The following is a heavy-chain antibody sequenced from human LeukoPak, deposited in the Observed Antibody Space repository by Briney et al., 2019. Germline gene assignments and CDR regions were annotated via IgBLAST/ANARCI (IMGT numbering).Heavy chain of an antibody. CDR2: VSAYNGNT. V-gene: IGHV1-18*04. Sequence: GASVKVSCKASGYSFTSFGLSWVRQAPAQGLEWMGWVSAYNGNTNYAQKFQGRVTMTTDTSTSTGYMELRSLRSDDTAVYFCARDLGEGTTMIFFDYWGQGTVVTVSS. J-gene: IGHJ4*02. D-gene: IGHD3/OR15-3a*01. CDR1: GYSFTSFG. CDR3: ARDLGEGTTMIFFDY.